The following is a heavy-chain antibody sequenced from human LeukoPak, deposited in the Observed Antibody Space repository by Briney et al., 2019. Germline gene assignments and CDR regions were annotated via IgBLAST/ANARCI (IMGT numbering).Heavy chain of an antibody. CDR2: IKQDGSEK. J-gene: IGHJ4*02. V-gene: IGHV3-7*01. CDR3: ARLPLATARYYFDY. CDR1: GFTFSTYW. D-gene: IGHD4-17*01. Sequence: GGSLRLSCAASGFTFSTYWMSWVRQAPGKGLKWVANIKQDGSEKYHVVSVKGRFTISRDNAKNSLYLQMNSLRAEDTAVYYCARLPLATARYYFDYWGQGTLVTVSS.